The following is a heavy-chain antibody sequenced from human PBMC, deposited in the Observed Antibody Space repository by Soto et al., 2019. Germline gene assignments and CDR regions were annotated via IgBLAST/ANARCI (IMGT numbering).Heavy chain of an antibody. D-gene: IGHD3-22*01. V-gene: IGHV1-18*01. CDR1: GYTFTTYG. Sequence: QVQLVQSGAEVNKPGASVKVSCKASGYTFTTYGMSWVRQAPGQGLDWMGWISTYNGNTKYAERLQGRVTMTTDTTTITAYMELRSLRSDDTAVYYCARLPTEYYDKSGDYFLDYWGQGTLGTVAS. J-gene: IGHJ4*02. CDR3: ARLPTEYYDKSGDYFLDY. CDR2: ISTYNGNT.